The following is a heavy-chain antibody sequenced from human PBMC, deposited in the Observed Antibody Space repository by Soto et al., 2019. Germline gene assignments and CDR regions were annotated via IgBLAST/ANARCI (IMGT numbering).Heavy chain of an antibody. D-gene: IGHD6-13*01. CDR2: ISGSGDST. J-gene: IGHJ5*01. Sequence: GGSLRLSCAASGFTFSYYYMSWGRQAPGKGLEWVSGISGSGDSTYYADSVKGRFTISRDNSKNTLYLQMDSLRAEDTAVYYCAKGSPSVGSSSWFDSWGQGTLVTVSS. CDR1: GFTFSYYY. V-gene: IGHV3-23*01. CDR3: AKGSPSVGSSSWFDS.